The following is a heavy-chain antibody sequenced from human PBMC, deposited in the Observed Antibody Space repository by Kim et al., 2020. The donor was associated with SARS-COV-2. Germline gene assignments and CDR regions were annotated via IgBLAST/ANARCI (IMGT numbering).Heavy chain of an antibody. Sequence: KGRFTISGDNSKNTLYLQRNSLRAEDTAVYYCARVLAEDYYLDYYGMDVWGQGTTVTVSS. V-gene: IGHV3-30*01. D-gene: IGHD3-22*01. J-gene: IGHJ6*02. CDR3: ARVLAEDYYLDYYGMDV.